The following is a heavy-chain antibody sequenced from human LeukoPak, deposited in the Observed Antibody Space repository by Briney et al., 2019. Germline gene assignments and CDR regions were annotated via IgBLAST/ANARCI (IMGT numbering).Heavy chain of an antibody. D-gene: IGHD3-10*01. J-gene: IGHJ6*03. CDR1: GGTFSSYA. CDR3: ARARGSGSYYGHDYYYYYHMDV. V-gene: IGHV1-69*05. CDR2: IIPIFGTA. Sequence: SVKVSCKASGGTFSSYAISWVRQAPGQGLEWMGGIIPIFGTANYAQKFQGRVTITTDESTSTAYMELSSLRSEDTAVYYCARARGSGSYYGHDYYYYYHMDVWGQGTTVTVSS.